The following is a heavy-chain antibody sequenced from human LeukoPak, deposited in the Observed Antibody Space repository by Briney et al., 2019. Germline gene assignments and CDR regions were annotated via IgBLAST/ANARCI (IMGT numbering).Heavy chain of an antibody. V-gene: IGHV1-69*04. Sequence: SVKVSCKASGGTFSSYAISWVRQALGQGLEWMGRIIPILGIANYAQKFQGRVTITADKSTSTAYMELSSLRSEDTAVYYCASLGPSHYGMDVWGQGTTVTVSS. CDR1: GGTFSSYA. CDR2: IIPILGIA. CDR3: ASLGPSHYGMDV. J-gene: IGHJ6*02.